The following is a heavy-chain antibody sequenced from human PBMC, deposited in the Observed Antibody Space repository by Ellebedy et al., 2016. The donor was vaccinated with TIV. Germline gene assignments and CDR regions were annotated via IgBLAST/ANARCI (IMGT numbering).Heavy chain of an antibody. Sequence: GGSLRLSCAASGFTFSSYAMGWVRQAPGKGLEWVSVISGSGGNTYYADSVKGRFTISRDNSKNTRYFQMNRLRAEDTAVYYCAKSHDSSGYHYVGAFDIWGQGTMVTVSS. CDR2: ISGSGGNT. J-gene: IGHJ3*02. V-gene: IGHV3-23*01. CDR1: GFTFSSYA. CDR3: AKSHDSSGYHYVGAFDI. D-gene: IGHD3-22*01.